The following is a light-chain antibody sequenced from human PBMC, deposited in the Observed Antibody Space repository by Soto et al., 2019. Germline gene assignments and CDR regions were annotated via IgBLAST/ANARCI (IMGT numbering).Light chain of an antibody. CDR3: VAWDDSLIGPV. Sequence: QSVLTQPPSASGTPGQRVTISCSGSTSNIGRNTVSWYQQLPGTAPKLLIYNNHQRPSGVPDRFSGSKSGTSASLAISGLQSEDEADYYCVAWDDSLIGPVFGGGTKVTVL. J-gene: IGLJ2*01. V-gene: IGLV1-44*01. CDR2: NNH. CDR1: TSNIGRNT.